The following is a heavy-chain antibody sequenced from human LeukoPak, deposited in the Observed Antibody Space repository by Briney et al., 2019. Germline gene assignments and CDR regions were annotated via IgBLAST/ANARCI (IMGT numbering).Heavy chain of an antibody. CDR3: ARGAGWYNY. Sequence: SETLSLTCTVSGDSINSDYWSWLRQPPGKGLEWIGYIYYSGTTNYNPSLMSRVTISLDTSKKELSLKLRSVTAADTAVYYCARGAGWYNYWGQGILVTVSS. V-gene: IGHV4-59*01. J-gene: IGHJ4*02. CDR2: IYYSGTT. D-gene: IGHD6-19*01. CDR1: GDSINSDY.